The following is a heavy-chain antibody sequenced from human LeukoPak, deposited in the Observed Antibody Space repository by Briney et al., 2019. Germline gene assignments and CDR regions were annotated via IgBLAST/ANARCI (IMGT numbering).Heavy chain of an antibody. V-gene: IGHV3-21*01. CDR2: ISSSSSYI. Sequence: GGSLRLSCAASGFTFSSYSKNWVRQAPGKGLEWVSSISSSSSYIYYADSVKGRFTISRDNAKNSLYLQMNSLRAEDTAVYYCARGVYSGYDYVSDYFYYWGRGTLVTVSS. CDR1: GFTFSSYS. J-gene: IGHJ4*02. D-gene: IGHD5-12*01. CDR3: ARGVYSGYDYVSDYFYY.